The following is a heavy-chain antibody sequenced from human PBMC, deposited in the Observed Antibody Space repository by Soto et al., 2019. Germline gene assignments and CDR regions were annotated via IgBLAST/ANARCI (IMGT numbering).Heavy chain of an antibody. Sequence: QVQLVQSGAEVKKPGASVKVSCKASGYTFTSYGISWVRQAPGQGLEWMGWISAYNGNTNYAQKLQGRVTMTTDTSKSTDYMELRSLRSDDTAVYYCARDRQYYYDSSGYYPFDYWGQGTLVTVSS. D-gene: IGHD3-22*01. CDR1: GYTFTSYG. CDR3: ARDRQYYYDSSGYYPFDY. V-gene: IGHV1-18*01. CDR2: ISAYNGNT. J-gene: IGHJ4*02.